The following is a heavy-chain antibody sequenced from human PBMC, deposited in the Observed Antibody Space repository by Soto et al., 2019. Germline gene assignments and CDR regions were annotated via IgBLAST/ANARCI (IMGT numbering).Heavy chain of an antibody. CDR2: IYYSGST. J-gene: IGHJ6*02. Sequence: SETLSLTCTVSGGSISSSSYYWGWIRQPPGRGLEWIGSIYYSGSTYYNPSLKSRVTISVDTSKNQFSLKLSSVTAADTAVYYCATSTTSYYYYGMDVWGQGTTVTVSS. V-gene: IGHV4-39*01. D-gene: IGHD4-17*01. CDR1: GGSISSSSYY. CDR3: ATSTTSYYYYGMDV.